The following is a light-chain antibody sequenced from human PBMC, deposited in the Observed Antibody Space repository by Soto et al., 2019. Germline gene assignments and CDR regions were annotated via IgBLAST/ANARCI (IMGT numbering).Light chain of an antibody. CDR1: QSGGSS. J-gene: IGKJ3*01. Sequence: EIVMTQSPVTLSVSPGERATLSCRASQSGGSSLAWYQQKPGQAPRLLIYSASTRATGIPARFSGSGSGTEFTLTISSLQSEDFAIYYCQQYNNWPGVTFGPGTKVDIK. V-gene: IGKV3-15*01. CDR2: SAS. CDR3: QQYNNWPGVT.